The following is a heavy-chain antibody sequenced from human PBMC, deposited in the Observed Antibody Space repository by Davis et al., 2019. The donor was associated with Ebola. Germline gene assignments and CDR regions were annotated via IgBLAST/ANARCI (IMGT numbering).Heavy chain of an antibody. CDR2: ISSSGSTI. V-gene: IGHV3-11*01. CDR3: ARETYSSGWYDY. J-gene: IGHJ4*02. CDR1: GFTFSDYY. Sequence: GESLKISCAASGFTFSDYYMSWIRQAPGKGLEWVSYISSSGSTIYYADSVKGRFTISRDNAKNPLYLQMNSLRAEDTAVYYCARETYSSGWYDYWGQGTLVTVSS. D-gene: IGHD6-19*01.